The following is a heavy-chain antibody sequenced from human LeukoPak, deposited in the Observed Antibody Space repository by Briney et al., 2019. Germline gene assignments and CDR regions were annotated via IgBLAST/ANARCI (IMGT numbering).Heavy chain of an antibody. Sequence: GGSLRLSCAASGFTFSSYGMHWVRQAPGKGLEWVAFIRYDGSNKYYADSVKGRFTISRDNSKNTLYLQMNSLRAEDTAVYYCAKDPYYSSVPDFDYWGQGTLVTVSS. J-gene: IGHJ4*02. CDR3: AKDPYYSSVPDFDY. CDR1: GFTFSSYG. V-gene: IGHV3-30*02. D-gene: IGHD4-11*01. CDR2: IRYDGSNK.